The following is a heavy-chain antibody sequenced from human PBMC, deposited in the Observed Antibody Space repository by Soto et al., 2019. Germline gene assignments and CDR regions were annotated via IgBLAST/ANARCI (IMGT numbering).Heavy chain of an antibody. CDR2: ISAYNGDT. CDR1: GYTFTNHG. V-gene: IGHV1-18*01. CDR3: ARDPSNSSGYYQFFDY. J-gene: IGHJ4*02. Sequence: GASVKVSCKASGYTFTNHGISWVRQAPGQGLEWMGWISAYNGDTKYAQKLQGRVTMTTDTSSSTAYMELRSLGSDDTAVYYCARDPSNSSGYYQFFDYWGQGTLVTVSS. D-gene: IGHD3-22*01.